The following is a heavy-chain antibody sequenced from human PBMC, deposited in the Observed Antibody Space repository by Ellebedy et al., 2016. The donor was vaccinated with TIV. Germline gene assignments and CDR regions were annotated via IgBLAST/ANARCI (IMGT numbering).Heavy chain of an antibody. Sequence: PGGSLRLSCAASGFTFSSYYMNWVRQAPGKGLEWVSYISGSGGMMDHADSVKGRFTSSRDNAKNSRYLQLNSLRAEDTAVYYCARRSRGPPYYFDYWGQGTLVTVSS. CDR1: GFTFSSYY. J-gene: IGHJ4*02. D-gene: IGHD3-10*01. CDR3: ARRSRGPPYYFDY. CDR2: ISGSGGMM. V-gene: IGHV3-48*04.